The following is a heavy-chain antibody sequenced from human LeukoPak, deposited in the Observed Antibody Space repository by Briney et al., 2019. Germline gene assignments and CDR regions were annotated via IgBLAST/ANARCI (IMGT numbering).Heavy chain of an antibody. Sequence: GGSLRLSCAASGFTFNSYGMHWVRQAPGKGLEWVAFIRYDGSNKYYADSVKGRFTISRDNSKNTLYLQMNSLRAEDTAVYYCAKKPGTTSERYFDYWGQGTLVTVSS. D-gene: IGHD1-7*01. J-gene: IGHJ4*02. CDR2: IRYDGSNK. CDR3: AKKPGTTSERYFDY. CDR1: GFTFNSYG. V-gene: IGHV3-30*02.